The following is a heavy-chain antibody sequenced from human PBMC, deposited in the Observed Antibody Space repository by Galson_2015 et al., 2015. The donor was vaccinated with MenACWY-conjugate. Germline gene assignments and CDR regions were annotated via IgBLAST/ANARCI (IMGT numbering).Heavy chain of an antibody. CDR2: INRDGTST. Sequence: SLRLSCAASGFTFSNYWMHWVRQTPGKGLVWVSRINRDGTSTTYADSVKGRFTISRDNAQNTLILQMNSLRVEDTAVYYCTRDRKGIIASVPSNCFDPWGHATLVTVSS. V-gene: IGHV3-74*01. CDR3: TRDRKGIIASVPSNCFDP. J-gene: IGHJ5*02. CDR1: GFTFSNYW. D-gene: IGHD2/OR15-2a*01.